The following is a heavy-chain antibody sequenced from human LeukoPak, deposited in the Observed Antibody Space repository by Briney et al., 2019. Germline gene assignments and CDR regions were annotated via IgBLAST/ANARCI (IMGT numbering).Heavy chain of an antibody. CDR1: GGTFSSYA. CDR3: ARDRRGNPNYMDV. CDR2: IIPIFGTA. Sequence: SVKVSCKASGGTFSSYAISWVRQAPGQGLEWMGGIIPIFGTANYVQKFQGRVTITTDESTSTACMELSSLRSEDTAVYYCARDRRGNPNYMDVWGKGTTVTVSS. J-gene: IGHJ6*03. V-gene: IGHV1-69*05. D-gene: IGHD4-23*01.